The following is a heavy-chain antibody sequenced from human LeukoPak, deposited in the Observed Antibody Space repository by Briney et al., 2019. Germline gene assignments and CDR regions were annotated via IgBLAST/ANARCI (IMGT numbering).Heavy chain of an antibody. Sequence: GGSLRLSCAASGFTFDDYAMHWVRQAPGKGLGWVSLISWDGGSTYYADSVKGRFTISRDNSKNSLYLQMNSLRAEDTALYYCAKDRYSSSWYHYGMDVWGQGTTVTVSS. D-gene: IGHD6-13*01. CDR1: GFTFDDYA. CDR3: AKDRYSSSWYHYGMDV. J-gene: IGHJ6*02. V-gene: IGHV3-43D*03. CDR2: ISWDGGST.